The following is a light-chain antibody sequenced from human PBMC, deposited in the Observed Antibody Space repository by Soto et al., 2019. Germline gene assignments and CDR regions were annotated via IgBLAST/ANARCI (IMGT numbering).Light chain of an antibody. CDR1: QSISSW. CDR3: KLNNSYPPWT. V-gene: IGKV1-5*01. Sequence: DIQMTQSPSTLSASVGDRVTITCRASQSISSWLAWYQQKPGKAPKLLIYDASSLESGVTPSLSGSGSGTKFTLNISTPQPEDFATYTCKLNNSYPPWTFGQGTRVEI. J-gene: IGKJ1*01. CDR2: DAS.